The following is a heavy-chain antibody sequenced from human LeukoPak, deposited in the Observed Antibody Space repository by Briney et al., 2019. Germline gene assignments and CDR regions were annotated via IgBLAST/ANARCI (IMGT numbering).Heavy chain of an antibody. J-gene: IGHJ4*02. CDR2: ISWNSGSI. CDR3: AKVTYGSGTYGAFDY. Sequence: SLRLSCAASGFTFDDYAMHWVRQAPGKGLEWVSGISWNSGSIGYADSVKGRFTISRDNAKNSLYLQMNSLRAEDTAVYYCAKVTYGSGTYGAFDYWGQGALVTVSS. V-gene: IGHV3-9*01. CDR1: GFTFDDYA. D-gene: IGHD3-10*01.